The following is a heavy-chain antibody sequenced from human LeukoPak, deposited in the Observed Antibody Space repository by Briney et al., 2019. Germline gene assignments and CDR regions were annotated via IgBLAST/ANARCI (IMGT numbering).Heavy chain of an antibody. CDR1: GGSISSSSYY. D-gene: IGHD6-19*01. CDR2: IYYSGST. Sequence: SETLSLTCTVSGGSISSSSYYWGWIRQPPGKGLEWIGSIYYSGSTYYNPSLKSRVTISVDTSKNQFSLKLSSVIAADTAVYYCARRDSGCYYFDYWGQGTLVTVSS. J-gene: IGHJ4*02. V-gene: IGHV4-39*01. CDR3: ARRDSGCYYFDY.